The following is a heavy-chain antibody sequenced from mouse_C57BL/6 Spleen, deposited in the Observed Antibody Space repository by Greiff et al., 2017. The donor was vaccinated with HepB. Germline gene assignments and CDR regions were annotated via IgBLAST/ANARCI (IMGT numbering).Heavy chain of an antibody. Sequence: VQLKESGPELVKPGASVKIPCKASGYTFTDYNMDWVKQSHGKSLEWIGDINPNNGGTIYNQKFKGKATLTVDKSSSTAYMELRSLTSEDTAVYYCARRDDGYYLYAMDYWGQGTSVTVSS. V-gene: IGHV1-18*01. J-gene: IGHJ4*01. CDR1: GYTFTDYN. CDR3: ARRDDGYYLYAMDY. CDR2: INPNNGGT. D-gene: IGHD2-3*01.